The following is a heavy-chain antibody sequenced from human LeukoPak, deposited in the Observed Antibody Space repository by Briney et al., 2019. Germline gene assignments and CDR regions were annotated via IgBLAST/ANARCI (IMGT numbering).Heavy chain of an antibody. Sequence: GGSLRLSCAASGFTFSKYGMNWVRQAPGKGLEGVSYISSSSSTTYYADSVEGRFTISRDNAKNSLYLQMNSLRAEDTAVYYCARDAGQITLIVVVTFFDYWGQGTLVTVSS. D-gene: IGHD3-22*01. CDR3: ARDAGQITLIVVVTFFDY. CDR1: GFTFSKYG. V-gene: IGHV3-48*04. J-gene: IGHJ4*02. CDR2: ISSSSSTT.